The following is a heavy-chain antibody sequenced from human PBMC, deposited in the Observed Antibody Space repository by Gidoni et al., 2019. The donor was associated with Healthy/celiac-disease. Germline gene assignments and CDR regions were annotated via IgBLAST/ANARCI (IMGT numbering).Heavy chain of an antibody. CDR3: ARARGGYDSRWFDP. CDR1: AGSISSYY. V-gene: IGHV4-59*01. CDR2: IYYSGST. J-gene: IGHJ5*02. Sequence: QVQLQESGPGLVKPSETLSLTRTVSAGSISSYYWSWIRQPPGKGLEWIVYIYYSGSTNYNPSLKSRVTRSVDTSKNQFSLKLSSVTAADTAVYYCARARGGYDSRWFDPWGQGTLVTVSS. D-gene: IGHD5-12*01.